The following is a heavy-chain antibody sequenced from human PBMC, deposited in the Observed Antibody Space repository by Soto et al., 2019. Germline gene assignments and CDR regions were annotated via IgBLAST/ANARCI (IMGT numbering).Heavy chain of an antibody. D-gene: IGHD3-22*01. CDR2: ISGSGGST. V-gene: IGHV3-23*01. CDR3: AKGREDGDYDRYYFDY. Sequence: GGSLRLSCAASGFTFSSYAMSWVRQAPGKGLEWVSAISGSGGSTYYADSVKGRFTISRDNSKNTLYLQMNSLRAEDTAVYYCAKGREDGDYDRYYFDYWGQGTLVTVSS. J-gene: IGHJ4*02. CDR1: GFTFSSYA.